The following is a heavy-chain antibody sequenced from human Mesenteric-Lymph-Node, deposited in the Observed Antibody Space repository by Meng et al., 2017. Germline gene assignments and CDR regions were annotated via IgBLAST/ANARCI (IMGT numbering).Heavy chain of an antibody. CDR1: GYSISSGYY. D-gene: IGHD7-27*01. CDR2: MSQSGST. CDR3: ARKKLGVGFDY. Sequence: SETLSLTCAVSGYSISSGYYWGWIRQPPGKGLEWIGSMSQSGSTYYKPSLKSRVTISKDTSQNQYSLKLRSVTAADTAVYYCARKKLGVGFDYWGQGTLVTVSS. V-gene: IGHV4-38-2*01. J-gene: IGHJ4*02.